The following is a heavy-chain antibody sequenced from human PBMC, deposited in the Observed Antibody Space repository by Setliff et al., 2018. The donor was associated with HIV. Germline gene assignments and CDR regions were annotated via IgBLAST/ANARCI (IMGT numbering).Heavy chain of an antibody. CDR1: GFTFSNYA. Sequence: PGESLKISCAASGFTFSNYAMHWVRQAPGKGLEWVAVISYDGSNKYYADSVKGRFTISRDNSKNTLYLQMNSLRVEDTAVYYRARETMYDSRGYLSHYFDYWGQGTQVTVSS. J-gene: IGHJ4*02. CDR2: ISYDGSNK. V-gene: IGHV3-30-3*01. D-gene: IGHD3-22*01. CDR3: ARETMYDSRGYLSHYFDY.